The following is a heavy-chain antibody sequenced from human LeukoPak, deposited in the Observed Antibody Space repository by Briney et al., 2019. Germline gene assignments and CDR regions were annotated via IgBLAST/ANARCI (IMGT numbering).Heavy chain of an antibody. CDR1: RLTFSSYV. J-gene: IGHJ4*02. Sequence: GGSLRLSCGASRLTFSSYVMSWVRQAPGQGLEWVSAISGSGDVSSYADAVKGRFTISRDNSKNTLYLQMNSLRAEDTAIYYCTRVGYIDEGIDYWGQGTLVTVSS. CDR3: TRVGYIDEGIDY. V-gene: IGHV3-23*01. D-gene: IGHD5-24*01. CDR2: ISGSGDVS.